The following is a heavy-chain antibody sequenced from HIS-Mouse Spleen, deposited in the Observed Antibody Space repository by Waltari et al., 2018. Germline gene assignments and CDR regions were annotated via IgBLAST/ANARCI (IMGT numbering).Heavy chain of an antibody. J-gene: IGHJ3*02. CDR3: ARAPTGFLEWFDAFDI. CDR2: IYYSGGT. V-gene: IGHV4-39*07. CDR1: GGSISSSSYY. D-gene: IGHD3-3*01. Sequence: QLQLQESGPGLVKPSETLSLTCPVSGGSISSSSYYWGWIRQPPGKGLEWIGSIYYSGGTYSNPSRKSRVTISVDTSKNQFSLKLSSVTAADTAVYYCARAPTGFLEWFDAFDIWGQGTMVTVSS.